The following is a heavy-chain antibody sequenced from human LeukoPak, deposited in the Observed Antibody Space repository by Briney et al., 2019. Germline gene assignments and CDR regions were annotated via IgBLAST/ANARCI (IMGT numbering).Heavy chain of an antibody. Sequence: GASVTVSCKASGGTFSIYAISWVRQAPGQGLEWMGGIIPIFGTANYAQKFQGRVTITTDESTSTAYMELSSLRSEDTAVYYCARDRRIAARPGYFDCWGQGTLVTVSS. CDR2: IIPIFGTA. J-gene: IGHJ4*02. CDR3: ARDRRIAARPGYFDC. D-gene: IGHD6-6*01. V-gene: IGHV1-69*05. CDR1: GGTFSIYA.